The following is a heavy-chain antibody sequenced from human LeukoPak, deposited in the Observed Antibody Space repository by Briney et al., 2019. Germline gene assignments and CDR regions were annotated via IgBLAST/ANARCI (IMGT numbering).Heavy chain of an antibody. Sequence: PGGSLRLSCAASGFTFSSYGMHWVLQAPGKGLEWVAFIRYDGSNKYYADSVKGRFTISRDNSKNTLYLQMNSLRAEDTAVYYCAKDACGGDCYNFDYWGQGTLVTVSS. J-gene: IGHJ4*02. CDR2: IRYDGSNK. V-gene: IGHV3-30*02. D-gene: IGHD2-21*01. CDR1: GFTFSSYG. CDR3: AKDACGGDCYNFDY.